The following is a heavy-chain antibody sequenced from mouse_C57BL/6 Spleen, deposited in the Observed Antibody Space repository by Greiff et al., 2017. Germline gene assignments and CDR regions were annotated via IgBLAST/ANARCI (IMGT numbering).Heavy chain of an antibody. J-gene: IGHJ4*01. CDR1: GYTFTSYW. V-gene: IGHV1-59*01. CDR2: IDPSDSYT. Sequence: QVQLQQPGAELVRPGTSVKLSCTASGYTFTSYWMHWVKQRPGQGLEWIGVIDPSDSYTNYNQKFKGKATLTVDTSSSTAYMQLSSLTSEDSAVYYCARDYRNAKGYWGQGTSVTVSS. D-gene: IGHD1-1*02. CDR3: ARDYRNAKGY.